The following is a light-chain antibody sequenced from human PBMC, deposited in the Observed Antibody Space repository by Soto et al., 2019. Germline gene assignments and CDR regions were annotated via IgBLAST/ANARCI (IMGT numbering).Light chain of an antibody. CDR2: WAS. Sequence: DIVMTQSPDSLAVSLGERATINCKSSQSVLYSSNSKNYLAWYQQKPGQPPKLLIYWASTRESGVPDRFSGSGSGTDFTLTISSLQAEDVAVYYCQQYYDTPLTFGGGTKVEIQ. CDR1: QSVLYSSNSKNY. J-gene: IGKJ4*01. V-gene: IGKV4-1*01. CDR3: QQYYDTPLT.